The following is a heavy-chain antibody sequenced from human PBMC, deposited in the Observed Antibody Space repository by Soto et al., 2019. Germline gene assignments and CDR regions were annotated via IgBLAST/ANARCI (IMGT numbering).Heavy chain of an antibody. D-gene: IGHD3-3*01. V-gene: IGHV4-39*01. CDR2: IYYSGST. J-gene: IGHJ6*02. CDR3: VKDFGVVITYYYGMDV. Sequence: PSETLSLTCTVSGGSISSSSYYWGWIRQPPGRGLEWIGSIYYSGSTYYNPSLKSRVTISVDTSKNQFSLKLSSVTAADTAVYHCVKDFGVVITYYYGMDVWGQGTTVTVSS. CDR1: GGSISSSSYY.